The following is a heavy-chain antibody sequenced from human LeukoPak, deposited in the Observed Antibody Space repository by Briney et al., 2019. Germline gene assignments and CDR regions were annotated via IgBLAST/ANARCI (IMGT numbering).Heavy chain of an antibody. J-gene: IGHJ2*01. CDR3: TRLNPTYWYFDL. Sequence: GGSLRLSCAASGFTFSGSAMHWVRQASGKGLEWVGRIRSKSNSYATAYAASVKGRFTISRDDSRNTAYLQMNSLKAEDTAVYYCTRLNPTYWYFDLWGRGTLVTVSS. CDR1: GFTFSGSA. D-gene: IGHD1-14*01. CDR2: IRSKSNSYAT. V-gene: IGHV3-73*01.